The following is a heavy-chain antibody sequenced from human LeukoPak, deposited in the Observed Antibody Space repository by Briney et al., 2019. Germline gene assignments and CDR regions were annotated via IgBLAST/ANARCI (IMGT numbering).Heavy chain of an antibody. CDR2: IWYDGSNK. CDR1: GFTFSSYG. Sequence: GRSLRLSCAASGFTFSSYGMHWVRQAPAKGLEWVAVIWYDGSNKYYADSVKGRFTISRDNSKNTLYLQMNSLRAEDTAVYYCAKDLNYYYMDVWGKGTTVTVSS. J-gene: IGHJ6*03. CDR3: AKDLNYYYMDV. V-gene: IGHV3-33*06.